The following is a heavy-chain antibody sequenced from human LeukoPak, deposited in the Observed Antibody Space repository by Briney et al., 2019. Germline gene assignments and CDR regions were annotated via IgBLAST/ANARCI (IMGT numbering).Heavy chain of an antibody. CDR2: ISSRSSYI. CDR3: ARDFAWLADY. D-gene: IGHD6-19*01. CDR1: GFTFSSYN. J-gene: IGHJ4*02. Sequence: GGSLRLSCAASGFTFSSYNMKWVRQAPGKGLEWVSSISSRSSYIFYADSVEGRFTISRDNAKKSLYLQMNSLRAEDTAVYYCARDFAWLADYWGQGTLVTVSS. V-gene: IGHV3-21*01.